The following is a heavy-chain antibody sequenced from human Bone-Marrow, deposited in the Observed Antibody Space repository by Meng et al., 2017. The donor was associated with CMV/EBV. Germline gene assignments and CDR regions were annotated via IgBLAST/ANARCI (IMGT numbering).Heavy chain of an antibody. CDR3: AKGSIFGDY. D-gene: IGHD3-3*01. CDR2: IWYDGSNK. Sequence: GGSLRLSCAASGFIFDDYDMNWVRQAPGKGLEWVAVIWYDGSNKYYADSVKGRFTISRDNSKNTLYLQMNSLRAEDTAVYYCAKGSIFGDYWGQGTLVTVSS. V-gene: IGHV3-30*02. CDR1: GFIFDDYD. J-gene: IGHJ4*02.